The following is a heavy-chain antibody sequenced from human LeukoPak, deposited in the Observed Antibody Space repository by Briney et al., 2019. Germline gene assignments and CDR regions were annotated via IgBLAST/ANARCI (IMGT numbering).Heavy chain of an antibody. J-gene: IGHJ2*01. Sequence: GGSLRLSCAASGFTFSSFAMHWVRQAPGKGLEWLAVMSYDGSNDYCAGSLKGRPSMSRDNSRNTLSLQIKSLRPDDMAVYYCARDAGGAFYWYFDLWGRGTLVTVSS. D-gene: IGHD3-16*01. V-gene: IGHV3-30-3*01. CDR3: ARDAGGAFYWYFDL. CDR2: MSYDGSND. CDR1: GFTFSSFA.